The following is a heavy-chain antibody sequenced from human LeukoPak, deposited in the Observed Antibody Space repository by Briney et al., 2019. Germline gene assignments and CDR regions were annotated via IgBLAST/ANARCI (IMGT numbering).Heavy chain of an antibody. D-gene: IGHD1-26*01. CDR2: INQDGSEK. V-gene: IGHV3-7*01. J-gene: IGHJ5*01. CDR1: GFTVSSNY. CDR3: TRVRSGSYSHWFES. Sequence: GGSLRLSCAASGFTVSSNYMSWVRQAPGKGLEWVANINQDGSEKIYVDSVKGRFTISRDDAESSLYLQMNSLRVEDTAVYYCTRVRSGSYSHWFESWGQGTLVTVSS.